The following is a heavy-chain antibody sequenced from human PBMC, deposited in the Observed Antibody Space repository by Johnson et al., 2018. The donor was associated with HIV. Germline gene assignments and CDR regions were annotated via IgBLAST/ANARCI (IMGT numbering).Heavy chain of an antibody. J-gene: IGHJ3*02. CDR3: AREGSSSSDDAFDI. Sequence: VQLVESGGGLVKPGGSLRLSCAASGFTFSSYGMHWVRQAPGKGLVWVSRINSDGSSTSYADSVKGRFTISRDNAKNTLYLQMNSLRAEDTAVYYCAREGSSSSDDAFDIWGQGTMVTVSS. D-gene: IGHD6-6*01. CDR1: GFTFSSYG. CDR2: INSDGSST. V-gene: IGHV3-74*01.